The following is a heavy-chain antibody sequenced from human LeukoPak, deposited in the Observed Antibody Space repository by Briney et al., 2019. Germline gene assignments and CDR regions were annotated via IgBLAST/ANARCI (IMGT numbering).Heavy chain of an antibody. CDR1: GYIFTTYY. Sequence: ASVKVSCKASGYIFTTYYMHGVRQAPGQGLEWMGVINPHEGSTAYAQKFQGRVTITTDRSTSKVYMELSSLRSEDTAVYYCARSITGAAHDALYVWGPGKVVTVSS. J-gene: IGHJ3*01. CDR3: ARSITGAAHDALYV. CDR2: INPHEGST. D-gene: IGHD7-27*01. V-gene: IGHV1-46*01.